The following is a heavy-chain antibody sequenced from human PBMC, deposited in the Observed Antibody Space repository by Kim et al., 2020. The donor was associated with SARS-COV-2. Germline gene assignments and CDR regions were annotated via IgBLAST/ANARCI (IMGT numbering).Heavy chain of an antibody. D-gene: IGHD3-16*01. V-gene: IGHV3-23*01. CDR2: IDGSDGTT. CDR1: GFTFTGHA. CDR3: LKGGRGWIWDY. J-gene: IGHJ4*02. Sequence: GGSLRLSCTTSGFTFTGHAMSWVRQAPGKGLEWVSSIDGSDGTTYYVDSVKGRFSISRDDSKNTLYLQMSALRADDTAAYYCLKGGRGWIWDYWGQGTLVTVST.